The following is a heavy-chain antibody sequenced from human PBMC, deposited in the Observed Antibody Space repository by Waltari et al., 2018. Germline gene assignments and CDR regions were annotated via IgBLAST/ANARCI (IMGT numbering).Heavy chain of an antibody. V-gene: IGHV3-30-3*01. J-gene: IGHJ4*02. Sequence: QVQLVASGGGVVQPGRSLRLPCAASGFTFSRAPMHWVRQAPGKGLECVAVISYDGSNKYYADSVKGRFTISRDNSKNTLYLQMNSLRAEDTAVYYCASRGVGAVDWGQGTLVTVSS. D-gene: IGHD1-26*01. CDR3: ASRGVGAVD. CDR2: ISYDGSNK. CDR1: GFTFSRAP.